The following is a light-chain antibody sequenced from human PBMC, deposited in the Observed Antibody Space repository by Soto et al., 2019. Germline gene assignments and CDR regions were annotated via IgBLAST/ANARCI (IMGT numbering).Light chain of an antibody. CDR2: KAS. CDR3: QQYNSYST. J-gene: IGKJ4*01. CDR1: QSISSW. V-gene: IGKV1-5*03. Sequence: DIQMTQSPSTLSASVGDRVTITCRASQSISSWLAWYQQKPGKAPKLLIYKASSLESWVPSRFSGSGSGTEFTLTISSLQPDDFATYYGQQYNSYSTCGGGTKVEIK.